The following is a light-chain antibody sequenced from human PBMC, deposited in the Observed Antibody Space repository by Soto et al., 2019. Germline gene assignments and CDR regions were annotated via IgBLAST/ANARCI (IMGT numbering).Light chain of an antibody. J-gene: IGLJ2*01. Sequence: QSALTQPASVSGSPGQSIAISCTGTSSDVGGYKDVSWYQQHPGKAPKLMIYDVSSRPSGVSDRFSGSKSGNTASLTISGLQAEDEADYYCSSFRMTTTTVIFGGGTKLTVL. CDR1: SSDVGGYKD. V-gene: IGLV2-14*01. CDR2: DVS. CDR3: SSFRMTTTTVI.